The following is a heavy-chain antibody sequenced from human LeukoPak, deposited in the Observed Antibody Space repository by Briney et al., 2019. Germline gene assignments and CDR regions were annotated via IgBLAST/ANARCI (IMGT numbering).Heavy chain of an antibody. CDR3: ARENRNSWSLYYYYGMDV. Sequence: ASVKVSCKASGGTFSSYAISWVRQAPGQGLEWMGRIIPILGVANYAQKFQGRVTITADKSTSTAYMELSSLRSEDTAVYYCARENRNSWSLYYYYGMDVWGQGTTVTVSS. J-gene: IGHJ6*02. V-gene: IGHV1-69*04. CDR1: GGTFSSYA. D-gene: IGHD6-13*01. CDR2: IIPILGVA.